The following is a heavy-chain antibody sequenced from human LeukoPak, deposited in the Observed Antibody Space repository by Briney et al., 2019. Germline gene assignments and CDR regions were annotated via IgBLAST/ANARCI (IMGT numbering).Heavy chain of an antibody. CDR3: ARGRGSASRFDY. Sequence: PSETLSLTCTVSGGSIRNYYWSWIRQPPGKGLEWIGEINHSGSTNYNPSLKSRVTISVDTSKNQFSLKLSSVTAADTAVYYCARGRGSASRFDYWGQGTLVTVSS. J-gene: IGHJ4*02. CDR1: GGSIRNYY. D-gene: IGHD2-15*01. V-gene: IGHV4-34*01. CDR2: INHSGST.